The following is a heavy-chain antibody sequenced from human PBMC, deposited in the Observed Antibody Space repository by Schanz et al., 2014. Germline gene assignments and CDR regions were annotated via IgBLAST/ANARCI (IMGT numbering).Heavy chain of an antibody. CDR1: GFSFSNYW. CDR3: ARGAGGLDT. CDR2: INNAGSDT. J-gene: IGHJ5*02. Sequence: DVQLVESGGGLVQPGGSLRLSCAASGFSFSNYWMHWVRQGPGSGLVWVSHINNAGSDTTYADSVKGRFTISRDNTRNTLYLQMNSLSAEDTAVYYCARGAGGLDTWGQGTPVTVSS. D-gene: IGHD3-16*01. V-gene: IGHV3-74*01.